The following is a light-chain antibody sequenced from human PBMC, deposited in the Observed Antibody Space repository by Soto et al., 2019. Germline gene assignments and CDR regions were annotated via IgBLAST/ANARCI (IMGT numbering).Light chain of an antibody. V-gene: IGLV2-8*01. CDR3: SAYTGGNPSDV. J-gene: IGLJ1*01. Sequence: QSALTQPPSASGSPGQSVTISCTGTSSDVGGYDYVSWYQQHPGKAPKLMIYEVTIRPSGVSDRFSGPKSGNTASLTVSGLQAEDEADYYCSAYTGGNPSDVFGTGTKVTVL. CDR1: SSDVGGYDY. CDR2: EVT.